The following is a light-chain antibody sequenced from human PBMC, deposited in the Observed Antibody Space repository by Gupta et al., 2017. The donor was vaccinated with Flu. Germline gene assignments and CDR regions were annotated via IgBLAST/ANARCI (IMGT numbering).Light chain of an antibody. CDR3: CSYVGAYSFV. Sequence: QSALTQPRSVSGSPGQSVTISCTGTSSDVGTYNYVSWYQQHPGKAPKLIIHDVTKRPSGVPDRFSGSKSGNTASLTVSGLQAEDEADYYCCSYVGAYSFVFGTGTEVTVI. V-gene: IGLV2-11*01. J-gene: IGLJ1*01. CDR2: DVT. CDR1: SSDVGTYNY.